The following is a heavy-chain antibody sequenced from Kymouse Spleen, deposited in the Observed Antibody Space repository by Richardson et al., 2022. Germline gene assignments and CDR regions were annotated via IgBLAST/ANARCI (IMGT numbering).Heavy chain of an antibody. Sequence: QVQLQQWGAGLLKPSETLSLTCAVYGGSFSGYYWSWIRQPPGKGLEWIGEINHSGSTNYNPSLKSRVTISVDTSKNQFSLKLSSVTAADTAVYYCARGGVTPVYYFDYWGQGTLVTVSS. D-gene: IGHD3-10*01,IGHD3-16*02. V-gene: IGHV4-34*01. CDR1: GGSFSGYY. J-gene: IGHJ4*02. CDR3: ARGGVTPVYYFDY. CDR2: INHSGST.